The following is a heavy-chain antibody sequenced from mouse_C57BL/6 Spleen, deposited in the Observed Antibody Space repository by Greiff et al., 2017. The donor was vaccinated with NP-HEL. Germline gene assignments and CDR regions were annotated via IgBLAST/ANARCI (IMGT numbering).Heavy chain of an antibody. CDR3: ASLDGYYPYAMDY. V-gene: IGHV1-50*01. Sequence: VQLQQPGAELVKPGASVKLSCKASGYTFTSYWMQWVKQRPGQGLEWIGEIDPSDSYTNYNQKFKGKATLTVDTSSSTAYMQLSSLTSEDSAVYYCASLDGYYPYAMDYWGQGTSVTVSS. CDR1: GYTFTSYW. D-gene: IGHD2-3*01. CDR2: IDPSDSYT. J-gene: IGHJ4*01.